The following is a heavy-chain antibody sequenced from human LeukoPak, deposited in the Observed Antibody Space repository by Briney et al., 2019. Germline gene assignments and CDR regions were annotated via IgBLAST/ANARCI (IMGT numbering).Heavy chain of an antibody. J-gene: IGHJ4*02. D-gene: IGHD3-22*01. CDR1: GYTFSTYW. CDR3: AKLDSTAYYFDY. Sequence: GESLKISCKGSGYTFSTYWIGWVRQLPGKGLEWMGIIYPGDSEIIYSPSFRGQVTISADRSISTTYLQWSSLRASDSAMYYCAKLDSTAYYFDYWGQGTLVTVSS. CDR2: IYPGDSEI. V-gene: IGHV5-51*01.